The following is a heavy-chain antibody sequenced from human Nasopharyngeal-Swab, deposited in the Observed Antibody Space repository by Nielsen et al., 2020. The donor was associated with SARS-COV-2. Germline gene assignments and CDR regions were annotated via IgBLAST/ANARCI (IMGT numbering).Heavy chain of an antibody. J-gene: IGHJ3*02. Sequence: GESRKISCAASGFTFSSYAMHWVRQAPGKGLERVAVIAYDGSNKYYADSVKGRFTISRDNSKNTLYLQMNSLRAEDTAVYYCARAGGRYYDSGGYYYLASAFDIWGQGTMVTVSS. CDR2: IAYDGSNK. CDR1: GFTFSSYA. D-gene: IGHD3-22*01. V-gene: IGHV3-30-3*01. CDR3: ARAGGRYYDSGGYYYLASAFDI.